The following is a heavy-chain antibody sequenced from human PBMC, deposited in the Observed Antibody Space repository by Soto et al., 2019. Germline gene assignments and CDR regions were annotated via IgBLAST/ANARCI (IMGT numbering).Heavy chain of an antibody. V-gene: IGHV4-61*01. CDR2: IDYSGST. CDR1: GGSVSIGSYY. J-gene: IGHJ5*01. Sequence: QVQLQESGPGLVRPSETLSLTCTVPGGSVSIGSYYWSWIRQSPGKGLEWIGYIDYSGSTRNNPSFESRVTISVDTSKNQFSLKLNSLTAADTAVYFCARVRQLAHDSWGQGTLVTVSS. CDR3: ARVRQLAHDS. D-gene: IGHD6-6*01.